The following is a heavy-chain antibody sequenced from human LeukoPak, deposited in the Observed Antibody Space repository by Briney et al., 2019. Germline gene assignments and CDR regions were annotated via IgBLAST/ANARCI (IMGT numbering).Heavy chain of an antibody. CDR2: ISSNGGST. J-gene: IGHJ6*04. D-gene: IGHD3-10*01. CDR1: GFTFSSYA. Sequence: GGSLRLSCSASGFTFSSYAMHWVRQAPGKGLEYVSAISSNGGSTYYADSVKGRFTISRDNSKNTLYLQMSSLRAEDTAVYYCVIHGSGCYVDYYYGMDVWGKGTTVTVSS. CDR3: VIHGSGCYVDYYYGMDV. V-gene: IGHV3-64D*06.